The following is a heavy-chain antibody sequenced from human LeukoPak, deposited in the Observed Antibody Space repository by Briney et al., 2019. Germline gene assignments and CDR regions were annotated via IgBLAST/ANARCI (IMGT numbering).Heavy chain of an antibody. CDR2: IWYDGSNK. CDR1: GFTFSSYG. J-gene: IGHJ2*01. V-gene: IGHV3-33*01. Sequence: GGSLRLSCATSGFTFSSYGMHWVRQAPGKGLEWVAVIWYDGSNKYYADSVKGRFTITRDNSKNTLYLQMNSLRAEDTAVYYCAREDPGEYWYFDLWGRGTLVTVSS. D-gene: IGHD4-17*01. CDR3: AREDPGEYWYFDL.